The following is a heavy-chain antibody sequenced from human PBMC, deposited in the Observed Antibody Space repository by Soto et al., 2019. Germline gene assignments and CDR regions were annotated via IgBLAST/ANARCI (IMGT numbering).Heavy chain of an antibody. CDR2: ISSSSSYI. D-gene: IGHD1-26*01. J-gene: IGHJ4*02. CDR3: ARRDNSVSYRFDY. V-gene: IGHV3-21*01. CDR1: GFTFSTFG. Sequence: EVQLVESGGGLVKPGGSLRLSCATSGFTFSTFGMSWVRRAPGKGLEWVSSISSSSSYIYYADSVKGRFSISRDNAKNSLYMEMDSLRVEDTAVYHCARRDNSVSYRFDYWGQGILVTVSS.